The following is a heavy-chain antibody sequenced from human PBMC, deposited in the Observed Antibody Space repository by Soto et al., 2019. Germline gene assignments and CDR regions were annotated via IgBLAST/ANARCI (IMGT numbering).Heavy chain of an antibody. CDR2: FDPEDGKT. CDR1: GYTLTELS. D-gene: IGHD2-2*01. V-gene: IGHV1-24*01. J-gene: IGHJ5*02. Sequence: APVKPSCKVSGYTLTELSMHSVRQAQEKGLEWMGGFDPEDGKTIYAQKFQGRVTMTTDTSTSTAYMELRSLRSDDTAVYYCARDGLDIVVVPAASKAPSISWFDPWGQGTLVTVSS. CDR3: ARDGLDIVVVPAASKAPSISWFDP.